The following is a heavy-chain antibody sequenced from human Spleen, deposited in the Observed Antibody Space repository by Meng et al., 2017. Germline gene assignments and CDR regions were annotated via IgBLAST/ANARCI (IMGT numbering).Heavy chain of an antibody. D-gene: IGHD3-16*01. CDR2: IYYSGST. CDR3: AGRKDLGNWFDP. J-gene: IGHJ5*02. V-gene: IGHV4-31*01. Sequence: QWQLKACGPGLVKPSQTLSLTCTGSGGSISSGCYYWSWIRQHPGKGLEWIGYIYYSGSTYYNPSLKSLVTISLDTSKHQFSLKLRSVTDADTAFYYCAGRKDLGNWFDPWGQGTLVTVSS. CDR1: GGSISSGCYY.